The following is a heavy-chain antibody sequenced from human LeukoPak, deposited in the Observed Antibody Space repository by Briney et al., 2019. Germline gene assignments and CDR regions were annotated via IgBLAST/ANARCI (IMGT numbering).Heavy chain of an antibody. Sequence: SETLSLTCAVYGYSISSGYYWGLIRQPPGKGLEWIGSIYHSGSTYYNPSLKSRVTISVDTSKNQFSLKLSSVTAADTAVYYCARDDLHYDILTGYYNGFDYWGQGTLVTVSS. V-gene: IGHV4-38-2*02. D-gene: IGHD3-9*01. J-gene: IGHJ4*02. CDR3: ARDDLHYDILTGYYNGFDY. CDR1: GYSISSGYY. CDR2: IYHSGST.